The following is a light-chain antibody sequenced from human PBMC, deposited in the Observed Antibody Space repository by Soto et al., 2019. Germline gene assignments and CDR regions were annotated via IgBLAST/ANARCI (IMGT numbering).Light chain of an antibody. CDR1: SSDVGSYNL. CDR3: CSYAGSSTSYVV. V-gene: IGLV2-23*01. CDR2: EGS. J-gene: IGLJ2*01. Sequence: QSVLTQPASVSGSPGQSITISCTGTSSDVGSYNLVSWYQQHPGKAPKLMIYEGSKRPSGVSNRFSGSKSGNTASLTISGLQAEDEADYCCCSYAGSSTSYVVFGGGTKVTVL.